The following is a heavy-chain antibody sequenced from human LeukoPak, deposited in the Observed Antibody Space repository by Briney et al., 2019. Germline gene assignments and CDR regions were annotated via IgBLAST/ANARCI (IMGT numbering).Heavy chain of an antibody. CDR2: ISGSSSTI. D-gene: IGHD4-17*01. J-gene: IGHJ4*02. CDR3: ARQRAGFTVTTSDY. V-gene: IGHV3-48*01. CDR1: GFTFSSYS. Sequence: GRSLRLSCAAAGFTFSSYSMNWVRQAPGKGLEWVSYISGSSSTIYYADSAKGRFTISRDNAKNSLYLQMNSLRAEDTAVYYCARQRAGFTVTTSDYWGQGTLVTVSS.